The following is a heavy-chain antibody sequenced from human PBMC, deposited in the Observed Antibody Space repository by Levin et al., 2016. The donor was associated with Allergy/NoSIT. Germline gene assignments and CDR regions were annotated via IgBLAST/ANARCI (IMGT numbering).Heavy chain of an antibody. CDR3: ASERSGIAAGSFGY. V-gene: IGHV4-34*01. CDR2: INHSGST. J-gene: IGHJ4*02. D-gene: IGHD6-13*01. Sequence: WIRQPPGKGLEWIGEINHSGSTNYNPSLKSRVTISVDTSKNQFSLKLSSVTAADTAVYYCASERSGIAAGSFGYWGQGTLVTVSS.